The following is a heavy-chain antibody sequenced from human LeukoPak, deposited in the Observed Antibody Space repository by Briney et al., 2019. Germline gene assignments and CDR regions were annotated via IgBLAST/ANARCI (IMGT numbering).Heavy chain of an antibody. V-gene: IGHV3-23*01. CDR1: GFTFNSYA. Sequence: AGESLRLSCAASGFTFNSYAMNWVRQAPGKGLEWVSTISDSGGSTYYADSVKGRFTISRDNSKNTLYLQMNNLRAEDTAVYYCAKDRYADYWGRGTLVTVSS. CDR3: AKDRYADY. D-gene: IGHD2-2*01. J-gene: IGHJ4*02. CDR2: ISDSGGST.